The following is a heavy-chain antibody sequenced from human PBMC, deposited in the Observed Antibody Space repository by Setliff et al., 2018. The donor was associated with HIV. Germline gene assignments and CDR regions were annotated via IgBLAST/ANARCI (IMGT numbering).Heavy chain of an antibody. Sequence: ASVKVSCKVSGYTLTELSIHWVRQAPGKGLEWMGGFAPEHSETIYAQKFQGRVTMTEDTSTDTAFMELSGLTSEDTAVYYCGGGSCFHFKHWGQGTLVTVSS. CDR2: FAPEHSET. J-gene: IGHJ1*01. CDR1: GYTLTELS. CDR3: GGGSCFHFKH. D-gene: IGHD2-15*01. V-gene: IGHV1-24*01.